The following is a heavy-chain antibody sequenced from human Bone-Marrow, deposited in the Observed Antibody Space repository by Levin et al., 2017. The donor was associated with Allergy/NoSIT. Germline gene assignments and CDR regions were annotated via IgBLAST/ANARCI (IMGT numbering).Heavy chain of an antibody. Sequence: GGSLRLSCAASRITFDFDLYGMIWVRQAPGKGLEWVSGITGSGGQTYYADSVKGRFTMSRDNSKNRVFLQMKTVRAEDAAIYYWARDWTAAIGTTSWFGPWGQGTRVTVS. V-gene: IGHV3-23*01. J-gene: IGHJ5*02. D-gene: IGHD3/OR15-3a*01. CDR1: RITFDFDLYG. CDR2: ITGSGGQT. CDR3: ARDWTAAIGTTSWFGP.